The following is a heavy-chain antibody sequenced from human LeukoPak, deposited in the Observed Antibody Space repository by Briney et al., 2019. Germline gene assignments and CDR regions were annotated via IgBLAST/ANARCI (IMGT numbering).Heavy chain of an antibody. D-gene: IGHD3-10*01. CDR1: GGSFSGYY. J-gene: IGHJ4*02. CDR2: INHSGST. Sequence: SETLSLTCAVYGGSFSGYYWSWIRQPPGKGLEWIGEINHSGSTNYNPSLKSRVTISVDTSKNQFSLKLSSVTAADTAVYYCVLPWFGEPIGPRDYWGQGTLVTVSS. V-gene: IGHV4-34*01. CDR3: VLPWFGEPIGPRDY.